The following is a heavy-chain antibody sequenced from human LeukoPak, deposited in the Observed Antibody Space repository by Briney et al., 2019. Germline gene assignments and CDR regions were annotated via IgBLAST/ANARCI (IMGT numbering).Heavy chain of an antibody. Sequence: ASVKVSCKASGYTFTSYGISWVRQAPGQGLEWMGWISAYNGNTNYAQKLQGRVTMTTDTSTSTAYMELRSLRSDDTAVYYCARESCSGGSCYSSDNWFGPWGQGTLVTVSS. CDR1: GYTFTSYG. J-gene: IGHJ5*02. CDR3: ARESCSGGSCYSSDNWFGP. CDR2: ISAYNGNT. V-gene: IGHV1-18*01. D-gene: IGHD2-15*01.